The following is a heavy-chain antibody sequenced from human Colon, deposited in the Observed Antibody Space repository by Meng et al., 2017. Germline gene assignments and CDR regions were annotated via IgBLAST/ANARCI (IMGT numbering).Heavy chain of an antibody. CDR1: GDSISSGSY. CDR2: VHHRGIT. V-gene: IGHV4-38-2*01. Sequence: SETLSLTCAVSGDSISSGSYWGWIRHSPEKGLEWIGSVHHRGITFYNPSLKSRVTISLDTSKNRFSLTLTSVTAADTAVYYCASQWLIRRVDYWGQGTLVTVSS. CDR3: ASQWLIRRVDY. J-gene: IGHJ4*02. D-gene: IGHD5-12*01.